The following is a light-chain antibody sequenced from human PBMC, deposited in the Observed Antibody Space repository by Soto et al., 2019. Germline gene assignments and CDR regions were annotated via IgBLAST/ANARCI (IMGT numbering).Light chain of an antibody. CDR1: QSINSRY. V-gene: IGKV3-20*01. CDR3: QQFGSSPGFT. Sequence: EIVLTQSPGTLSLSPGERATLSCRASQSINSRYLAWYHQKPGQAPRLLIYGASSRATGIPDRFSGSGSGTDFTLTISRLEPEDFAVYYCQQFGSSPGFTFGPGTIVDIK. CDR2: GAS. J-gene: IGKJ3*01.